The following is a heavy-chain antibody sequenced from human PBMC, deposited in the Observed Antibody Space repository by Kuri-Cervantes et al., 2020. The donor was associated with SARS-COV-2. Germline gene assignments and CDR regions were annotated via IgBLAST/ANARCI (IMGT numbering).Heavy chain of an antibody. J-gene: IGHJ4*02. CDR1: GFAFSSHS. CDR3: GPFSRYAYDFDK. V-gene: IGHV3-23*01. CDR2: ISGNSVWI. D-gene: IGHD3-9*01. Sequence: GGSLRLSCAASGFAFSSHSMTWLRQAPGRELEWVSAISGNSVWIYYADSVKGRFTISRDNSKNIVYLQMNSLGADDTAVYYCGPFSRYAYDFDKWGQGILVIVSS.